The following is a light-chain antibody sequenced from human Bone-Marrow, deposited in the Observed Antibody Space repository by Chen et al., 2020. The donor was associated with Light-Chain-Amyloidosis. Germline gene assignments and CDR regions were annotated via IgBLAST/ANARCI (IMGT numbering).Light chain of an antibody. CDR2: AAS. V-gene: IGKV1-39*01. CDR1: QSIASY. CDR3: QQSYRTLWT. J-gene: IGKJ1*01. Sequence: DIQMTQSPSSLAASIGDRVTITCRASQSIASYLNWYQQRPGKAPKLLIYAASNLQSGVPSRFSGSGSGTDFTLTISGVQPEDSATYYCQQSYRTLWTFGQGTKVEIK.